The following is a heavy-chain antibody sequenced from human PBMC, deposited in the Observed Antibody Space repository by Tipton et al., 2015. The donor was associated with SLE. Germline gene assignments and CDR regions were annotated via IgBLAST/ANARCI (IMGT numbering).Heavy chain of an antibody. CDR2: IYYSGST. CDR1: GGSISSGSYY. Sequence: TLSLTCTVSGGSISSGSYYWGWIRQPPGKGLEWIGIIYYSGSTYYNPSLKSRVTISVDTSKNQFSLKLSSVTAADTAVYYCARASYGLGNSYWGQGTLVTVSS. D-gene: IGHD4-17*01. CDR3: ARASYGLGNSY. J-gene: IGHJ4*02. V-gene: IGHV4-39*07.